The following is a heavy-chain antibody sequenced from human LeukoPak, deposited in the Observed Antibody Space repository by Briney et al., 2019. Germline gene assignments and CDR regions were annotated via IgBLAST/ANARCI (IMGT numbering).Heavy chain of an antibody. CDR3: ARLFSSSWYRGAFDL. Sequence: SETPSLTCTVSGGSISSSSYYWGWSRHPPGKGVEWVGSIYYSGNTYYNPSLKSRVTISVDTSKNQFSLKLSSVTAADTAVYYCARLFSSSWYRGAFDLWGQGTMVTVSS. V-gene: IGHV4-39*01. D-gene: IGHD6-13*01. CDR2: IYYSGNT. CDR1: GGSISSSSYY. J-gene: IGHJ3*01.